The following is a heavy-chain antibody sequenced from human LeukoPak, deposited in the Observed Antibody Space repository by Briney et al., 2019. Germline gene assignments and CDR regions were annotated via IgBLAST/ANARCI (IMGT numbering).Heavy chain of an antibody. CDR3: ARDSCSGGSCYSLDAFDI. Sequence: GASVTLSCRASGYTFTGYYMHWVRQAPGQGLEWMGWINPNSGGTNYAQKFQGRVTMTRDTSISTAYMELSRLRSDDTAVYYCARDSCSGGSCYSLDAFDIWGQGTMVTVSS. CDR2: INPNSGGT. J-gene: IGHJ3*02. D-gene: IGHD2-15*01. V-gene: IGHV1-2*02. CDR1: GYTFTGYY.